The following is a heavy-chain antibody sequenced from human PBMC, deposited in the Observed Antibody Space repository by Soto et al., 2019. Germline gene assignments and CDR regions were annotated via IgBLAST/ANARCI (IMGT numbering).Heavy chain of an antibody. CDR3: ARLGSGWPYYFDY. CDR2: IYYSGST. D-gene: IGHD6-19*01. J-gene: IGHJ4*02. V-gene: IGHV4-39*01. CDR1: GGYISSSGYY. Sequence: SETLSLTCTVSGGYISSSGYYWGWIRQPPGKGLEWIGSIYYSGSTYYNPSLKSRVTISVDTSKNQFSLKLSSVTAADTAVYYCARLGSGWPYYFDYWGQGTLVTVSS.